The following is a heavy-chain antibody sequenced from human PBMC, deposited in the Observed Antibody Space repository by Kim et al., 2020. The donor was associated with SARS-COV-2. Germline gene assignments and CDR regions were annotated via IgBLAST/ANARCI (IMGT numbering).Heavy chain of an antibody. D-gene: IGHD3-9*01. Sequence: GGSLRLSCAASGFTFSSYAMSWVRQAPGKGLEWVSAISGSGGSTYYADSVKGRFTISRDNSKNTLYLQMNSLRAEDTAVYYCAKDSPSPLIHYDILTGYYTPPLRDYWGQGTLVTVSS. CDR1: GFTFSSYA. CDR2: ISGSGGST. CDR3: AKDSPSPLIHYDILTGYYTPPLRDY. V-gene: IGHV3-23*01. J-gene: IGHJ4*02.